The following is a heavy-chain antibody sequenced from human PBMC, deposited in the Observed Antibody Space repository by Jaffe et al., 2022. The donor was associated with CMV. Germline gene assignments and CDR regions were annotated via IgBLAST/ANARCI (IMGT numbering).Heavy chain of an antibody. V-gene: IGHV4-34*01. D-gene: IGHD6-19*01. Sequence: QVQLQQWGAGLLKPSETLSLTCAVYGGSFSGYYWSWIRQPPGKGLEWIGEINHSGSTNYNPSLKSRVTISVDTSKNQFSLKLSSVTAADTAVYYCARGPLWLVIQNWGQGTLVTVSS. CDR3: ARGPLWLVIQN. CDR2: INHSGST. J-gene: IGHJ1*01. CDR1: GGSFSGYY.